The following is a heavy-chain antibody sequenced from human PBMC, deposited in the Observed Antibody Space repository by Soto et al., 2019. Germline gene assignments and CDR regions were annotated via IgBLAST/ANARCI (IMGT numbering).Heavy chain of an antibody. CDR3: ARDTYSGYDFGL. J-gene: IGHJ5*02. Sequence: QVQLRESGPGLVKPSQTLSLTCSVSGASVAGGSYYWSWVRQPPVKGLEWIGYIPSRGRPFYNPSLTSRGTTSADTSKNQLSLQLTSVTAADTAVYYCARDTYSGYDFGLWGQGTLVTVSS. CDR2: IPSRGRP. CDR1: GASVAGGSYY. D-gene: IGHD5-12*01. V-gene: IGHV4-30-4*01.